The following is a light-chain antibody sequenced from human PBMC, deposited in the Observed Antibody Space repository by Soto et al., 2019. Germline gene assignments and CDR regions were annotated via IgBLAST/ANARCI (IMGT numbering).Light chain of an antibody. V-gene: IGKV1-27*01. J-gene: IGKJ5*01. Sequence: EIQMTQSPSSLSASVGNRVSISCRASQGITNHLAWYQQKPGKAPKVLIYAASTLQPGVPSRFSGSGSGTDFTLSINSLQPDDFATYYCQNYDSAPITFGQGTRLEIK. CDR2: AAS. CDR1: QGITNH. CDR3: QNYDSAPIT.